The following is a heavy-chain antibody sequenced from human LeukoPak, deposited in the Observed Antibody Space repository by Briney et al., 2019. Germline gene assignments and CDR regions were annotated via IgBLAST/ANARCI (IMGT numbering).Heavy chain of an antibody. V-gene: IGHV3-48*03. CDR1: GFTFSSYE. Sequence: PGGSLRLSCAASGFTFSSYEMNWVRQAPGKGLEWVSYISSSGSTIYYADSVKGRFTISRDNSKNTLYLQMNSLRAEDTAVYYCAIYNWNDCWFDPWGQGTLVTVSS. J-gene: IGHJ5*02. CDR2: ISSSGSTI. CDR3: AIYNWNDCWFDP. D-gene: IGHD1-20*01.